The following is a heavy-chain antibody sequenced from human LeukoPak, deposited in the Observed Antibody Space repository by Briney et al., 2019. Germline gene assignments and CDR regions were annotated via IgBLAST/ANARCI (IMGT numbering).Heavy chain of an antibody. D-gene: IGHD3-10*01. CDR2: INPSGGST. J-gene: IGHJ6*03. Sequence: ASVKVSCKASGYTFTSYYIHWVRQAPGQGLEWMGLINPSGGSTNYAQKFQGRVTMTRDTSTSTVYMELSSLRSEDTAVYYCAKGHSITMIRGGQWYHYMDVWGKGTTVTISS. CDR1: GYTFTSYY. CDR3: AKGHSITMIRGGQWYHYMDV. V-gene: IGHV1-46*01.